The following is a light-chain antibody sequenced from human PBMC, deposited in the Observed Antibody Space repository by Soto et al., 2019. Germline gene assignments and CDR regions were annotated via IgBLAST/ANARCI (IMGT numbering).Light chain of an antibody. Sequence: DIQMTQSPSTLSASVGDRVTITCRASHSISSWLAWYQQKPGKAPKLLIYDASSLESGVPSRFSGSGSGTEFTLTISSLQPDDLATYYCQQYNSYQYTFGQGTKLEIK. V-gene: IGKV1-5*01. CDR2: DAS. CDR3: QQYNSYQYT. J-gene: IGKJ2*01. CDR1: HSISSW.